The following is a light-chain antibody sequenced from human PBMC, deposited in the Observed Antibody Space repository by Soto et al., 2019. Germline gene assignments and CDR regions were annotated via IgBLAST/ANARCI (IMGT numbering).Light chain of an antibody. J-gene: IGLJ6*01. CDR1: SSNSGTNP. V-gene: IGLV1-44*01. CDR3: AAWDDSLHGPV. CDR2: TNY. Sequence: QAVRTHPASASRTPGQRVTSSCSGKSSNSGTNPVNWYQQLPGTAPKLLIYTNYQRPSGVPDRFSGSKSGTSASLAISGLQSVFLAEFYCAAWDDSLHGPVFRSGP.